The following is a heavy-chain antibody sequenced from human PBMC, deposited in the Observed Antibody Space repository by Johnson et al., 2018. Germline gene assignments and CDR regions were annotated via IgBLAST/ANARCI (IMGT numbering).Heavy chain of an antibody. Sequence: QLVESGAEVKKPGSSVKVSCMASGVTISSNAISWVRQAPGQGLEWLGVIIPIFGTTFYAQPLQGRVTIIADESTKTASMELSSLRSEDTAVYYWARGTFYYDTRPYYDRHWGQGTLVTVSS. CDR3: ARGTFYYDTRPYYDRH. V-gene: IGHV1-69*01. CDR2: IIPIFGTT. CDR1: GVTISSNA. J-gene: IGHJ1*01. D-gene: IGHD3-22*01.